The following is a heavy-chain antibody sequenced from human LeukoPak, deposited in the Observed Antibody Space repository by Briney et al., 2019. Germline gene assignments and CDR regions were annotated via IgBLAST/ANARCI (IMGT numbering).Heavy chain of an antibody. D-gene: IGHD5-12*01. CDR2: INPNSGGT. CDR3: ASGYSGYDSSLDY. J-gene: IGHJ4*02. V-gene: IGHV1-2*04. Sequence: GASVKVSCKASGYTFTGYYMHWVRQAPGQGLEWMGWINPNSGGTNYAQKFQGWVTMTRDTSISTAYMELSRLRSDDTAVYYCASGYSGYDSSLDYWGQGTLATVSS. CDR1: GYTFTGYY.